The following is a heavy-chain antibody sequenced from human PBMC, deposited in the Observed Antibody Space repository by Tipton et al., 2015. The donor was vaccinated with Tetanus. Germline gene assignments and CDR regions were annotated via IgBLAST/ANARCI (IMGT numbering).Heavy chain of an antibody. CDR3: ANHDLGI. CDR2: ISYDGSNK. V-gene: IGHV3-33*05. Sequence: SGFTFSSYGMHWVRQAPGKGLEWVAVISYDGSNKYYADSVKGRFTISRDNSKNTLYLQMNSLRAEDTAVYYCANHDLGIWGQGTLVTVSS. CDR1: GFTFSSYG. D-gene: IGHD3-16*01. J-gene: IGHJ4*02.